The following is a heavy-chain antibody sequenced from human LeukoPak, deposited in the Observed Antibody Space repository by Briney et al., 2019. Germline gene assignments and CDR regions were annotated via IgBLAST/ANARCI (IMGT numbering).Heavy chain of an antibody. Sequence: ASVKVSCKASGYTFTGYYMHWVRQAPGQGLEWMGWINPNSGGTNYAQKFQGRVTMTRDTSISTAYMELSRRRSDDTAVYYCARIRGYYYGSGSYRGGYYFDYWGQGTLVTVSS. V-gene: IGHV1-2*02. CDR2: INPNSGGT. D-gene: IGHD3-10*01. CDR1: GYTFTGYY. CDR3: ARIRGYYYGSGSYRGGYYFDY. J-gene: IGHJ4*02.